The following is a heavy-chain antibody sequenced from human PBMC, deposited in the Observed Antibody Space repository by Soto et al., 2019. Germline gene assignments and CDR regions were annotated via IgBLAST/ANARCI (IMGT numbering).Heavy chain of an antibody. J-gene: IGHJ4*02. CDR1: GNSIRSGGNC. CDR3: TRGGYHTYFPFDF. V-gene: IGHV4-31*03. Sequence: QVQLQESGPGLVKPSETLSLTCTVSGNSIRSGGNCWSWIRQHPEQGLEWIGYVCPKGSTKYNPSVKSRLSISIDTSRNQFSLTLRYVTAADTAVYYCTRGGYHTYFPFDFWGQGTLVTVSS. CDR2: VCPKGST. D-gene: IGHD5-12*01.